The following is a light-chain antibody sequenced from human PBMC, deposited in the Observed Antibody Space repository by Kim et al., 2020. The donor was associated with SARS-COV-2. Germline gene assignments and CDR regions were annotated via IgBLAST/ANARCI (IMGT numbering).Light chain of an antibody. CDR2: GKN. CDR1: SLRSYY. Sequence: SSELTQDPAVSVALGQTVRITCQGDSLRSYYASWYQQKPGQAPVLVIYGKNNQPSGIPDRFPGSSSGNTASLTITGAQAEDEADYYCNSRDSSGNHLEVFGGGTQLTVL. CDR3: NSRDSSGNHLEV. J-gene: IGLJ2*01. V-gene: IGLV3-19*01.